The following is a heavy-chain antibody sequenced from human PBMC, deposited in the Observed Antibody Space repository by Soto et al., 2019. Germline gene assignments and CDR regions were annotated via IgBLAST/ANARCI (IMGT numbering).Heavy chain of an antibody. Sequence: SETLSLTCAVSGYSISSGYYWGWIRQPPGKGLEWLGTTYYGASSYYNPSLRSRITILLDASTNQLSLKLSSVTAADTAVYFCVRVAGSASWYETDSWGQGILVTV. CDR2: TYYGASS. J-gene: IGHJ4*02. V-gene: IGHV4-38-2*01. D-gene: IGHD6-13*01. CDR1: GYSISSGYY. CDR3: VRVAGSASWYETDS.